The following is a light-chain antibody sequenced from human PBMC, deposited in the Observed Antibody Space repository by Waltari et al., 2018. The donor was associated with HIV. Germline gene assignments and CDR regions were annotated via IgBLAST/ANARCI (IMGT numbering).Light chain of an antibody. CDR1: QGINGH. Sequence: EIVMTQSPATLSVSPGESATLSSRASQGINGHLAWYQKKPGRSPRLRIYEPSTRATGIPARFSGSGSGADFTLSMVSLQSEDFAVYCCQQSRNWPVTLGPGTKVEVK. J-gene: IGKJ3*01. V-gene: IGKV3-15*01. CDR3: QQSRNWPVT. CDR2: EPS.